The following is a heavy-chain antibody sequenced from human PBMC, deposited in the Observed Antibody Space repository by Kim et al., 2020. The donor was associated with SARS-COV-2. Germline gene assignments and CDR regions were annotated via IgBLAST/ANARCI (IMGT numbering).Heavy chain of an antibody. J-gene: IGHJ4*01. CDR1: GFSFGTWS. V-gene: IGHV3-48*04. Sequence: GGSLRLSCVGSGFSFGTWSVSWVRQAPGKGLEWVSYIRNYRNKIYYADSVKGRFTISRDTAKNEVYLQMNSLRVEDTAVYYCARDGGVSGLFDYWGHGTLVTVSS. D-gene: IGHD3-16*01. CDR2: IRNYRNKI. CDR3: ARDGGVSGLFDY.